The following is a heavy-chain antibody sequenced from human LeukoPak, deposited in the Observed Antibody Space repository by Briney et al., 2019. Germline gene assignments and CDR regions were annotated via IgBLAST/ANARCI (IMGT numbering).Heavy chain of an antibody. D-gene: IGHD6-13*01. CDR1: GFTFSSYA. CDR3: AKVGYSSSWGGYYFDY. Sequence: GGSLRLSCAASGFTFSSYAMSWVRQAPGKGLGWVSAISGSGGSTYYADSVKGRFTISRDNSKNTLYLQMNSLRAEDTAVYYCAKVGYSSSWGGYYFDYWGQGTLVTVSS. CDR2: ISGSGGST. J-gene: IGHJ4*02. V-gene: IGHV3-23*01.